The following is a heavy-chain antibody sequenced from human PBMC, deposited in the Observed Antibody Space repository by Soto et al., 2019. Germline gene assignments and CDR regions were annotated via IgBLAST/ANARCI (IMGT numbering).Heavy chain of an antibody. D-gene: IGHD1-1*01. CDR2: INDGSEE. CDR1: GFSFSAHG. J-gene: IGHJ4*02. V-gene: IGHV3-33*01. Sequence: QVQLVESGGGVVRPGTSLRLSCAATGFSFSAHGMHWVRQAPGKGLEWLAVINDGSEEGYADSVRGRFTISRANARNILYLQMDNLRAEDSALYYCASDALCVDDGLDHWGQGTLATVSS. CDR3: ASDALCVDDGLDH.